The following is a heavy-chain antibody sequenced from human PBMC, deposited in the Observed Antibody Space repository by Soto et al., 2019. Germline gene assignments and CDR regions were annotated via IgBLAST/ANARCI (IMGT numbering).Heavy chain of an antibody. J-gene: IGHJ6*02. D-gene: IGHD3-10*01. Sequence: PGGSLRLSCAASGFTFSSYAMSWVRQAPGKGLEWVSAISGSGGSTYYADSVKGRFTISRDNSKNTLYLKMNSLRAEDTAVYYCAKDDYYGPGESERTDGMDVWGQGTTVTVSS. CDR2: ISGSGGST. V-gene: IGHV3-23*01. CDR1: GFTFSSYA. CDR3: AKDDYYGPGESERTDGMDV.